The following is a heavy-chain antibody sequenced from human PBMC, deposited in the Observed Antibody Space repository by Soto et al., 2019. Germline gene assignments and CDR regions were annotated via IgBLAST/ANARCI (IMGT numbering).Heavy chain of an antibody. Sequence: ASVNGSCKASGYTFTSYGISWVRQAPGQGFEWMGWISAYNGNTNYAQKLQGRVTMTTDTSTSTAYMELRSLRSDDTAVYYCARESTVGAFDICGQRTMVTVSS. D-gene: IGHD4-17*01. J-gene: IGHJ3*02. CDR2: ISAYNGNT. CDR1: GYTFTSYG. V-gene: IGHV1-18*04. CDR3: ARESTVGAFDI.